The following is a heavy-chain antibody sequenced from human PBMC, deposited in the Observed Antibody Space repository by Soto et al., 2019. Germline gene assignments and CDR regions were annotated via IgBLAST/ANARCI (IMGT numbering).Heavy chain of an antibody. Sequence: ASVKVSCKASGYTFTSYGINWVRQAPGQGLEWMGWISAYNGNTNYAQKLQGRVTMTTDTSTSTAYMELRSLRSDDTAVYYCAFCSGGSCYGWFDPWGQGTLVTVSS. V-gene: IGHV1-18*01. CDR1: GYTFTSYG. CDR3: AFCSGGSCYGWFDP. D-gene: IGHD2-15*01. J-gene: IGHJ5*02. CDR2: ISAYNGNT.